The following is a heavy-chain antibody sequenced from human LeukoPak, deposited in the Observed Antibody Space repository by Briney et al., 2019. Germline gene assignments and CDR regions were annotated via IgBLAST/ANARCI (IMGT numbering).Heavy chain of an antibody. CDR3: ARAPSSTNIYYHYHYMDV. D-gene: IGHD2-2*01. Sequence: GGSLRLSCAASGFTFSSYWMSWVRQAPGKGLEWVANINQYGNEKYYVGSVKGRFTISRDNAKNSLYLQMDSLGAEDTAVYFCARAPSSTNIYYHYHYMDVWGKGTTVTVSS. CDR2: INQYGNEK. CDR1: GFTFSSYW. V-gene: IGHV3-7*01. J-gene: IGHJ6*03.